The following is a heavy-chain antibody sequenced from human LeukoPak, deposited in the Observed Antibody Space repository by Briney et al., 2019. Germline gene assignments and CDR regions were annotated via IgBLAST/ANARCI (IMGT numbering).Heavy chain of an antibody. CDR3: ARTYSRSPAFDY. Sequence: PGGSLRLSCAASGFTFSSYGMNWVRQAPGKGLEWVSFISSSDSYIFYADSVKGRFTISKDNAKNSLSLQMNSLRVEDTAVYYCARTYSRSPAFDYWGPGTLVTVSS. J-gene: IGHJ4*02. V-gene: IGHV3-21*01. D-gene: IGHD6-6*01. CDR1: GFTFSSYG. CDR2: ISSSDSYI.